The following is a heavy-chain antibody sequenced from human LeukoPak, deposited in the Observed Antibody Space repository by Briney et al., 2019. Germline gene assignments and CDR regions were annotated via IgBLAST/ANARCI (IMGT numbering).Heavy chain of an antibody. D-gene: IGHD6-19*01. V-gene: IGHV3-53*01. CDR1: GFTVSSNH. CDR2: IYSGGST. J-gene: IGHJ5*02. Sequence: PGGSLRLSCAASGFTVSSNHMSWVRQAPGKGLEWVSVIYSGGSTYYADSVKGRFTISRDNSKNTLYLQMNSLRAEDTAVYYCAKDRIAVAGTRVWFDPWGQGTLVTVSS. CDR3: AKDRIAVAGTRVWFDP.